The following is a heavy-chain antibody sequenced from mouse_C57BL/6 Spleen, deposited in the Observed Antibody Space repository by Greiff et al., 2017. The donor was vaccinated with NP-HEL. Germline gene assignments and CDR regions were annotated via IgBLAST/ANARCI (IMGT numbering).Heavy chain of an antibody. Sequence: VQRVESGPGLVAPSQSLSITCTVSGFSLTSYAISWVRQPPGKGLEWLGVLWTGGGTNYNSALKSRLSISKDNSKSQVFLKMNSLQTDDTARYYCARYDYDTFAYWGQGTLVTVSA. CDR3: ARYDYDTFAY. CDR1: GFSLTSYA. CDR2: LWTGGGT. J-gene: IGHJ3*01. V-gene: IGHV2-9-1*01. D-gene: IGHD2-4*01.